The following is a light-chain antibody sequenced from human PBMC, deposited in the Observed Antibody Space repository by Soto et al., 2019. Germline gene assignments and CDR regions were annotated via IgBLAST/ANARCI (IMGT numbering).Light chain of an antibody. Sequence: DIQMTQSPSFVSASVGDRVTITCRASQDISNWLAWYQQKPGKAPKLLIYAASTLQSGVPSRFSGSGSGTEFTLTITSLQPEDFATYYCQQANSLPFTFGPGTTVDIK. CDR2: AAS. CDR3: QQANSLPFT. J-gene: IGKJ3*01. CDR1: QDISNW. V-gene: IGKV1-12*01.